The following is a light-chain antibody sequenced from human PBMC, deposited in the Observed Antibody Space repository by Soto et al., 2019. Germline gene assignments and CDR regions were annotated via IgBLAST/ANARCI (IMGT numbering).Light chain of an antibody. V-gene: IGKV3-15*01. CDR2: VAS. CDR3: QQYNNWPET. CDR1: QSVRSN. Sequence: EIVMTQSPATLSVSPGERATLSCRACQSVRSNLAWYQHKPGQAPRLLIYVASSRPAGVPARFSGSGSGTEFTLTISSLQSEDFAVYYCQQYNNWPETFGQGTKVEIK. J-gene: IGKJ1*01.